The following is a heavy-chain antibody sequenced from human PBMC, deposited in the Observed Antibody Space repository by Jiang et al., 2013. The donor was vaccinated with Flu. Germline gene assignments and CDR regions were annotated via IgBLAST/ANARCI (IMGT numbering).Heavy chain of an antibody. J-gene: IGHJ5*02. CDR2: IYHSGST. CDR3: ARDLSLARYPAVAGSLNWFDP. D-gene: IGHD6-19*01. V-gene: IGHV4-4*02. CDR1: GGSISSSNW. Sequence: PGLVKPSGTLSLTCAVSGGSISSSNWWSWVRQPPGKGLEWIGEIYHSGSTNYNPSLKSRVTISVDKSENQFSLKLSSVTAADTAVYYCARDLSLARYPAVAGSLNWFDPWGQGTLVTVSS.